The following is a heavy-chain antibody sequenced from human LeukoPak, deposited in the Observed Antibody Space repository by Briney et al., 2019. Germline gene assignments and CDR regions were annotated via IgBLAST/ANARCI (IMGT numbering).Heavy chain of an antibody. D-gene: IGHD3-16*01. CDR1: GFTFSSYA. CDR2: ISYDGSNK. CDR3: ARDEPSAWGQFDP. V-gene: IGHV3-30-3*01. J-gene: IGHJ5*02. Sequence: PGRSLRLSCTASGFTFSSYAMSWVRQAPGKGLEWVAVISYDGSNKYYADSVKGRFTISRDNSKNTLYLQMNSLRAEDTAVYYCARDEPSAWGQFDPWGQGTLVTVSS.